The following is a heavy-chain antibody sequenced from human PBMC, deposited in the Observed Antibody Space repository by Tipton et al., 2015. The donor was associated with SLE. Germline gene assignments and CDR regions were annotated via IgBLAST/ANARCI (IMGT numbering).Heavy chain of an antibody. CDR3: AKHEPAWYFEL. V-gene: IGHV3-23*01. J-gene: IGHJ2*01. Sequence: SLRLSCAASGLTFSSYAIIWVRLAPVMGLEWVSAISGSCGSTYYADSVKGRFTISRDNSKNTLYLQMNSLRAEDTAVYYCAKHEPAWYFELWGRGTLVTVSS. CDR1: GLTFSSYA. CDR2: ISGSCGST.